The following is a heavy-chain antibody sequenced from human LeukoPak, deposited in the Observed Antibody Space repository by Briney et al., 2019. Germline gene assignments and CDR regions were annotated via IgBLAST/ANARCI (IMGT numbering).Heavy chain of an antibody. CDR2: IYTSGST. D-gene: IGHD3-10*01. V-gene: IGHV4-61*02. Sequence: PSQTLSLTCTVSGGSISSGSYYWSWIRQPAGKGLEWIGRIYTSGSTNYNPSLKSRVTISVDTSKNQFSLRLSSVTAADTAVYYCARAPPGDWFDPWGQGTLVTVSS. J-gene: IGHJ5*02. CDR3: ARAPPGDWFDP. CDR1: GGSISSGSYY.